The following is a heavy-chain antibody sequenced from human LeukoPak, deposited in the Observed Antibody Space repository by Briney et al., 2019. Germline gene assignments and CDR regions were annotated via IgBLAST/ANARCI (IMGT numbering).Heavy chain of an antibody. CDR3: ARVSEKGGAFDI. J-gene: IGHJ3*02. CDR1: GYTFTGYY. CDR2: IKPNSGGT. Sequence: GASVKVSCKASGYTFTGYYMHWVRQAPGQGLEWMGRIKPNSGGTNYAQKFQGRVTMTRDTSISTAYMELSRLRSDDTAVYYWARVSEKGGAFDIWGQGTMVTVSS. V-gene: IGHV1-2*06. D-gene: IGHD1-14*01.